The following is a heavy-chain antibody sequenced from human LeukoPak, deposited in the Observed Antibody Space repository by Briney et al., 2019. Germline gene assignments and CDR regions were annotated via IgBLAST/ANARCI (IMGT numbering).Heavy chain of an antibody. V-gene: IGHV1-8*01. J-gene: IGHJ4*02. CDR1: GYTFTSYD. CDR3: ARGRTGHSSSWYLFDY. CDR2: MNPNSGNT. D-gene: IGHD6-13*01. Sequence: ASVKVSCKASGYTFTSYDINWVRQATGQGLEWMGWMNPNSGNTGYAQKFQGRVTMTRNTSISTAYMELSSLRSEDTAVYYCARGRTGHSSSWYLFDYWGQGTLVTVSS.